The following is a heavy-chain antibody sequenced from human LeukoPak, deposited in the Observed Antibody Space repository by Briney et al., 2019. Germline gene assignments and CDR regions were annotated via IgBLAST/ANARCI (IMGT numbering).Heavy chain of an antibody. D-gene: IGHD2-21*02. V-gene: IGHV1-2*02. CDR1: GYTFTGYY. Sequence: ASVTVSCKASGYTFTGYYMHWVRQAPGQGLEWMGWINPNSGGTNYAQKFQGRVTMTRDTSISTAYMELSRLRSDDTAVYYCARDRIVVVTASQGYYYGMDVWGQGTTVTVSS. J-gene: IGHJ6*02. CDR2: INPNSGGT. CDR3: ARDRIVVVTASQGYYYGMDV.